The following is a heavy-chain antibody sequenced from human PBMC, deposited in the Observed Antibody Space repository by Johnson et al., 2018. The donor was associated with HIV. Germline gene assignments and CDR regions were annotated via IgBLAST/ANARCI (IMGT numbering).Heavy chain of an antibody. Sequence: QVQLVESGGGVVQPGRSLRLSCAASGFTFSNYGMHWVRQAPGKGLEWVAVISYDGSKKYDADSVKGRFTIFRDNSKNTLYLQMHGLRAEDTALYYCASWHGDYGNAFDIWGQGTMVTVSS. CDR2: ISYDGSKK. CDR3: ASWHGDYGNAFDI. J-gene: IGHJ3*02. V-gene: IGHV3-30*03. CDR1: GFTFSNYG. D-gene: IGHD4-17*01.